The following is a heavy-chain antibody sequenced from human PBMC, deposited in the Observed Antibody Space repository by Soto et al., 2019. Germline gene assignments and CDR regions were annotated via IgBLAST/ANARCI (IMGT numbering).Heavy chain of an antibody. J-gene: IGHJ6*02. CDR2: ITFSGITV. CDR1: GFTFSDSY. Sequence: QVQLVESGGGLVKPGGSLRLSCAASGFTFSDSYMSWIRQAPGKGLEWISYITFSGITVYYADSLKGRFTISRDNAKNSLYLQMNRLRAEDTAVYYCARVSWREKYGMDVWGQGTTVTVSS. V-gene: IGHV3-11*01. CDR3: ARVSWREKYGMDV.